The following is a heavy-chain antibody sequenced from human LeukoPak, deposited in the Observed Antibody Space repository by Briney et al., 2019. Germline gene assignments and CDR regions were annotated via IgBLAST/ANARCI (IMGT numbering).Heavy chain of an antibody. CDR3: ARGFDWLEYYFDY. CDR2: INPNTGGT. Sequence: GASVKVSCKASGYTFTAYYMHWVRQAPGQGLEWMGWINPNTGGTNYAQKFQGRVTMTRDTSISTAYMEVNRLRSDDTAPYYCARGFDWLEYYFDYWGQGTLVTVSS. D-gene: IGHD3-9*01. J-gene: IGHJ4*02. CDR1: GYTFTAYY. V-gene: IGHV1-2*02.